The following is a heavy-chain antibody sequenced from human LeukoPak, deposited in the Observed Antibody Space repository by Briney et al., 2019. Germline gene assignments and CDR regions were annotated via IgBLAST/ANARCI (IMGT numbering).Heavy chain of an antibody. CDR1: GFTFSSYA. D-gene: IGHD4-17*01. V-gene: IGHV3-23*01. Sequence: GGSLRLSCAASGFTFSSYAMSWVRQAPGKGLEWVSAISGSGGSTYYADSVKGRFTISRDNSKNTLYLQMNSLRAEDTAVYCCAKDLRDNYYYYGMDVWGQGTTVTVSS. J-gene: IGHJ6*02. CDR3: AKDLRDNYYYYGMDV. CDR2: ISGSGGST.